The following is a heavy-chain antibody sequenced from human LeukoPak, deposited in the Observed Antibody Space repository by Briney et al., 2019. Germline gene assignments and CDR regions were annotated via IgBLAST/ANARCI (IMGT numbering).Heavy chain of an antibody. CDR2: IYYSGST. V-gene: IGHV4-59*01. D-gene: IGHD3-22*01. J-gene: IGHJ6*02. Sequence: SSETLSLTCTVSGGSISSYYWSWIRQPPGKGLEWIGYIYYSGSTNYNPSLKSRVTISVDTSKNQFSLKLSSVTAADTAVYYCARDTGYLGSNYGMDVWGQGTTVTVSS. CDR3: ARDTGYLGSNYGMDV. CDR1: GGSISSYY.